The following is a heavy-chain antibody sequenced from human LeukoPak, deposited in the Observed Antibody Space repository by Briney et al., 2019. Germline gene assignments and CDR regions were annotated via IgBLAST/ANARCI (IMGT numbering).Heavy chain of an antibody. D-gene: IGHD5-18*01. CDR2: IYPGDSDT. CDR1: GYSFTSCW. Sequence: GESLKISCKGSGYSFTSCWIGWVRQMPGKGLEWMGIIYPGDSDTRYSPSFQGQVTISADKSISTAYLQWSSLKASDTAMYYCARLNADTAMVQGMDVWGQGTTVTVSS. J-gene: IGHJ6*02. CDR3: ARLNADTAMVQGMDV. V-gene: IGHV5-51*01.